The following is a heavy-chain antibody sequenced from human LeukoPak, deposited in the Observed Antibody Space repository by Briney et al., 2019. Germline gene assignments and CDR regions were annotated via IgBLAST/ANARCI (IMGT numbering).Heavy chain of an antibody. CDR3: ASSGSYRFDY. CDR2: ITASGTAM. J-gene: IGHJ4*02. CDR1: GFTLSSYS. V-gene: IGHV3-48*02. D-gene: IGHD1-26*01. Sequence: GGSLRLSCAASGFTLSSYSMNWVRQAPGKGLEWASHITASGTAMFYADSVKGRFTISRDNAKNSLYLQMNSLRDEDTAVYYCASSGSYRFDYWGQGTLVTVSS.